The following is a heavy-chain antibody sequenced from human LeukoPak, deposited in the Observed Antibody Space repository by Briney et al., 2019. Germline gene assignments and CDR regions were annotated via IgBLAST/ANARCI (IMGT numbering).Heavy chain of an antibody. V-gene: IGHV1-46*01. CDR2: INPSGGST. CDR1: GYTFTSYY. D-gene: IGHD6-13*01. J-gene: IGHJ4*02. CDR3: ESDSAEAGSSDY. Sequence: ASVNVSCEASGYTFTSYYMHWVRHAPGRGREWMGIINPSGGSTSYAQKSQGRVTRTRDTSTSTVYMELSRLSSEDTAVYSCESDSAEAGSSDYWGQGTLVTVSS.